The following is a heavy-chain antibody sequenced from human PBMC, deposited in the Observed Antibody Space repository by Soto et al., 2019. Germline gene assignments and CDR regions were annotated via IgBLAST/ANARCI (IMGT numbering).Heavy chain of an antibody. J-gene: IGHJ6*02. CDR2: ISTYNGNT. Sequence: QVQLVQSGGEVKKPGASVKVSCKASGYTFTSSGLSWVRQAPGQGLEWMGWISTYNGNTKYEQRFQDRVTMTIDTSTSAAYMEVRSLRSDDTAMYYCARAGEIPYYYYGMDVWGQGTTVTVSS. D-gene: IGHD3-10*01. V-gene: IGHV1-18*01. CDR1: GYTFTSSG. CDR3: ARAGEIPYYYYGMDV.